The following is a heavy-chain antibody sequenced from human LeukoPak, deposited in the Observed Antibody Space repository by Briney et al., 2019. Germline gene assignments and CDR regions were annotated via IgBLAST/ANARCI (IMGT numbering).Heavy chain of an antibody. CDR1: GYTFTGYY. J-gene: IGHJ4*02. Sequence: ASVKVSCKASGYTFTGYYMHWVGQAPGQGLEWMGRINPNSGGTNYAQKFQGRVTMTRDTSISTAYMELSRLRSDDTAVYYCARDRFTLFYGLPDYWGQGTLVTVSS. CDR3: ARDRFTLFYGLPDY. D-gene: IGHD3-3*01. V-gene: IGHV1-2*06. CDR2: INPNSGGT.